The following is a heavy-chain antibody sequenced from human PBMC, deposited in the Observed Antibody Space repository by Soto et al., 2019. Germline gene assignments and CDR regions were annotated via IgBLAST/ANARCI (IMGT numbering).Heavy chain of an antibody. V-gene: IGHV3-23*01. CDR1: GFTFSSYA. D-gene: IGHD2-15*01. CDR2: ISGSGGST. J-gene: IGHJ4*02. CDR3: AKDYCSGGSCFLDY. Sequence: EVQLLESGGGLVQPGGSLRLSCAASGFTFSSYAMSWVRQAPGKGLEWVSAISGSGGSTYYADSVKGRFTIASDKSKYSLYLQRNSLRAEDTAVYYCAKDYCSGGSCFLDYWGQGTLVTVSS.